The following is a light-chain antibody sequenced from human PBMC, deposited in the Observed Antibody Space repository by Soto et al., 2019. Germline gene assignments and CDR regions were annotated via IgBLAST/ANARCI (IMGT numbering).Light chain of an antibody. CDR3: AAWDDSLRAVV. J-gene: IGLJ2*01. CDR2: RNH. V-gene: IGLV1-44*01. CDR1: GSNIGTYA. Sequence: QSVLTQSPSASATPGQRVTISCSGSGSNIGTYAVNWYQQLPGTAPTLLIFRNHQRPSGVPDRFSGSKSGTSASLAISGPXXXXXXXXYCAAWDDSLRAVVFGGGTKLTVL.